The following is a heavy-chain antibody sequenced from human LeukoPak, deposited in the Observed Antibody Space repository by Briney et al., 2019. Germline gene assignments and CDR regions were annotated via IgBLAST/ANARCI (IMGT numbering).Heavy chain of an antibody. CDR2: IIPIFGTA. CDR1: GGTFSSYA. CDR3: ARGLFSYDILTGCYE. Sequence: SVKVSCRASGGTFSSYAISWVRQAPGQGLEWMGGIIPIFGTANYAQKFQGRVTITTDESASTAYMELSSLRSEDTAVYYCARGLFSYDILTGCYEWGQGTLVTVSS. V-gene: IGHV1-69*05. J-gene: IGHJ4*02. D-gene: IGHD3-9*01.